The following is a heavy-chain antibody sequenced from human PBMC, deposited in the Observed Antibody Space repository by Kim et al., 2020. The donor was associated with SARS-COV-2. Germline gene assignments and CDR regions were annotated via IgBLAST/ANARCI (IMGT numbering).Heavy chain of an antibody. V-gene: IGHV3-30*18. CDR3: AKDPYYYDSSGYLYYFD. D-gene: IGHD3-22*01. J-gene: IGHJ4*01. CDR2: ISYDGSNK. Sequence: GGSLRLSCAASGFTFSSYGMHWVRQAPGKGLEWVAVISYDGSNKYYADSVKGRFTISRDNSKNTLYLQMNSLRAEDTAVYYCAKDPYYYDSSGYLYYFD. CDR1: GFTFSSYG.